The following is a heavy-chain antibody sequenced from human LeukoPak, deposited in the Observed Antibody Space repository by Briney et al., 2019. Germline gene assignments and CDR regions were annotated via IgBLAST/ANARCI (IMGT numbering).Heavy chain of an antibody. CDR2: ISTSGGTT. CDR3: AKRDMGY. CDR1: GFTFSNYA. Sequence: GGSLRLSCAASGFTFSNYAMSWVRQAPGKGLEWVSTISTSGGTTYYADSVKGRFTISRDNSKNTVYLQMNSLRAGDTAIYYCAKRDMGYWGQGTLVTVSS. V-gene: IGHV3-23*01. J-gene: IGHJ4*02.